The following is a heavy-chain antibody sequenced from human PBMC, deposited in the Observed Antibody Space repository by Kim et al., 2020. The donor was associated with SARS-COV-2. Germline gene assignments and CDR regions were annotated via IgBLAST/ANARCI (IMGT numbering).Heavy chain of an antibody. D-gene: IGHD3-10*01. Sequence: SETLSLTCTVSGGSISSSSYYWGWIRQPPGKGLEWIGSIYYSGSTYYNPSLKSRVTISVDTSKNQFSLKLSSVTAADTALYYCASLQRVLLWFGESLYFGYWGRGTLVTLSS. CDR2: IYYSGST. V-gene: IGHV4-39*01. J-gene: IGHJ4*02. CDR3: ASLQRVLLWFGESLYFGY. CDR1: GGSISSSSYY.